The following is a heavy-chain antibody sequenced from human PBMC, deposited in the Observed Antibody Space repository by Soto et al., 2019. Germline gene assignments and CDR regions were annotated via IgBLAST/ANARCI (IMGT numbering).Heavy chain of an antibody. CDR1: GFTFSSYA. CDR3: AKSLFIYYDILTGYYTDYGMDV. D-gene: IGHD3-9*01. Sequence: GGSLRLSCAASGFTFSSYAMSWVRQAPGKGLEWVSAISGSGGSTYYADSVKGRFTISRDNSKNTLYLQMNSLRAEDTAVYYCAKSLFIYYDILTGYYTDYGMDVWGQGTTVTVSS. J-gene: IGHJ6*02. V-gene: IGHV3-23*01. CDR2: ISGSGGST.